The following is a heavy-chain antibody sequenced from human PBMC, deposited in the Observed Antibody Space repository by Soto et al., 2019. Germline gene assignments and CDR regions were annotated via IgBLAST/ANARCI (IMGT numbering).Heavy chain of an antibody. CDR3: AREEVAYYGSGSYNWFDP. J-gene: IGHJ5*02. CDR2: IYYSGST. D-gene: IGHD3-10*01. CDR1: GGSINSGDYY. V-gene: IGHV4-31*03. Sequence: QVQLQESGPGLVKTSQTLSLTCTVSGGSINSGDYYCSWIRQHPGKGLEWIGYIYYSGSTYYNPSLKSRVTITVDTSKNQFYLKLSSVTAADTAVYYCAREEVAYYGSGSYNWFDPWGQGTLVTVSS.